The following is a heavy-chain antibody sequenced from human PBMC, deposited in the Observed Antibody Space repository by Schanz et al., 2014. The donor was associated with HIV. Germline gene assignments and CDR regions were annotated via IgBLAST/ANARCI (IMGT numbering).Heavy chain of an antibody. Sequence: QVQLQESGPGLVKPSETLSLTCTVSGGSISGHYWSWIRQPAGKGLEWIGRIYTSGSTNYNPSLKSRVTMSLDTSKNQFFLNLRSVTAADTAMYYCASSIPFSGVVYAMDVWGQGTTVTVSS. CDR2: IYTSGST. D-gene: IGHD3-3*01. CDR1: GGSISGHY. J-gene: IGHJ6*02. CDR3: ASSIPFSGVVYAMDV. V-gene: IGHV4-4*07.